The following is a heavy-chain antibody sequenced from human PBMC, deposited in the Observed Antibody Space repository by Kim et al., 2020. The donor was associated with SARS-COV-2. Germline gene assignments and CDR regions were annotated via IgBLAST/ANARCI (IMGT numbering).Heavy chain of an antibody. J-gene: IGHJ4*02. D-gene: IGHD6-13*01. CDR3: TSGLAAAGRDY. Sequence: EYTAAVKGRLDISRDDSKNIAYLQMNRLKTEDTAVYYCTSGLAAAGRDYWGQGTLVTVSS. V-gene: IGHV3-49*01.